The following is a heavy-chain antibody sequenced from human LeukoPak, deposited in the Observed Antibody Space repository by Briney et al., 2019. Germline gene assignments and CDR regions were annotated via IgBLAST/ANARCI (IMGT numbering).Heavy chain of an antibody. Sequence: GGSLRLSCAASGFTFSSYSMNWVRQAPGKGLEWVSSVSSSSSYIYYADSVKGRFTISRDNAKNSLYLQMNSLRAEDTAVYHCAVYCSGGSCYDLGHYGMDVWGQGTTVTVSS. CDR2: VSSSSSYI. CDR1: GFTFSSYS. V-gene: IGHV3-21*01. J-gene: IGHJ6*02. CDR3: AVYCSGGSCYDLGHYGMDV. D-gene: IGHD2-15*01.